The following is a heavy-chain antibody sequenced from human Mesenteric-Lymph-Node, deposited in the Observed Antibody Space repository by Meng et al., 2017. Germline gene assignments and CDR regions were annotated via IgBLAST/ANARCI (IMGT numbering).Heavy chain of an antibody. D-gene: IGHD3-22*01. J-gene: IGHJ2*01. CDR2: ISPDGSAQ. Sequence: GESLKISCAGSGFTFSTYWMNWVRQAPGKGLEWVANISPDGSAQRIVDSMKGRFTVSRDNARNSLFLQMNSLRVDDTAVYYCARWGHSSGYYYWYFDLWGRGTRVTVSS. V-gene: IGHV3-7*01. CDR1: GFTFSTYW. CDR3: ARWGHSSGYYYWYFDL.